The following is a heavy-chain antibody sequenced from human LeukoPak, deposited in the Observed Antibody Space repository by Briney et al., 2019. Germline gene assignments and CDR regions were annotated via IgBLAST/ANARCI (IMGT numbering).Heavy chain of an antibody. CDR1: GGPISSGSYY. J-gene: IGHJ4*02. V-gene: IGHV4-61*02. D-gene: IGHD3-16*01. CDR3: ARGPYGLPDH. Sequence: SETLSLTCTVSGGPISSGSYYWSWIRQPAGKGLEWIGRIYTSGSTNYNPSLKSRVTISVDTSKNQFSLKLSSVTAADTAVYYCARGPYGLPDHWGQGTLVTVSS. CDR2: IYTSGST.